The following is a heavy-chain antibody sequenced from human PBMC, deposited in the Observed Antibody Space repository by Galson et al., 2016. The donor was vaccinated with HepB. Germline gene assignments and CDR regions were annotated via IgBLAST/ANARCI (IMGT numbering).Heavy chain of an antibody. D-gene: IGHD3-16*01. CDR1: GASISGSY. Sequence: SETLSLTCKVSGASISGSYWSWIRQSPGKGLEWIGHIYFSGNTNYNPSLKSRVTISGDTSKNQFSLKLNFVTAADAAVYYCARGEGAWGQGTTVTVSS. J-gene: IGHJ6*02. CDR3: ARGEGA. V-gene: IGHV4-59*01. CDR2: IYFSGNT.